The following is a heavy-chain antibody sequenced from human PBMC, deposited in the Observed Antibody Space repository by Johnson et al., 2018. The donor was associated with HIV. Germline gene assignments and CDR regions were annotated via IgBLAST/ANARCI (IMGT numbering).Heavy chain of an antibody. J-gene: IGHJ3*02. CDR2: IYSGGTT. CDR1: GFAVSSNY. CDR3: ARGSGGIVGAQDI. V-gene: IGHV3-66*02. D-gene: IGHD1-26*01. Sequence: VQLVESGGGLVQPGGSLRLSCAASGFAVSSNYMSLVRQAPGKGLEWVSVIYSGGTTYNADSVKGRFTISRDNSKNTLYLQMNSLRADDTAVYYCARGSGGIVGAQDIWGQGTMVTVSS.